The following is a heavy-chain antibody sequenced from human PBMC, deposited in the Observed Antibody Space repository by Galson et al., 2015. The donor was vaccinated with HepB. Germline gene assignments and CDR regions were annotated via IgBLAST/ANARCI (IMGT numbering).Heavy chain of an antibody. J-gene: IGHJ4*02. D-gene: IGHD3-9*01. CDR2: IDPSDSYT. CDR1: GYSFTSYW. CDR3: ARHLIRAQDYDILTGYFLDY. V-gene: IGHV5-10-1*01. Sequence: QSGAEVKKPGESLRISCKGSGYSFTSYWISWVRQMPGKGLEWMGRIDPSDSYTNYSPSFQGHVTISADKSISTAYLQWGSLKASDTAMYYCARHLIRAQDYDILTGYFLDYWGQGTLVTVSS.